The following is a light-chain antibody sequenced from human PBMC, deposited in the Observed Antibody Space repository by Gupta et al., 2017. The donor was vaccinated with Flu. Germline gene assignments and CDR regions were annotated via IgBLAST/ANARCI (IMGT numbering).Light chain of an antibody. Sequence: SLLTPPPSVSAAPAQRVTISCSGSSTNIGNNYVSWYQQLPGTAPKLLIYYHNKRPAGIPDRFSGSKSGTSATLAITGLQTGDEADYYCGAWDSSLSTWMFGGGTKLTVL. CDR1: STNIGNNY. CDR3: GAWDSSLSTWM. V-gene: IGLV1-51*01. J-gene: IGLJ3*02. CDR2: YHN.